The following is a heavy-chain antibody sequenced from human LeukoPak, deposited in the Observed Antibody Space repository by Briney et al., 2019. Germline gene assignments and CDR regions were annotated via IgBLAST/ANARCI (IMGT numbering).Heavy chain of an antibody. D-gene: IGHD6-13*01. CDR2: IYTSGST. V-gene: IGHV4-4*07. CDR3: ARDLRELIAAAGYYYYGMDV. J-gene: IGHJ6*02. CDR1: GGSISSYY. Sequence: SSETLSLTCTVSGGSISSYYWSWIRQPAGKGLEWIGRIYTSGSTNYNPSLKSRVTMSVDTSKNQFSLKLSSVTAADTAVYYCARDLRELIAAAGYYYYGMDVWGQGTTVTVSS.